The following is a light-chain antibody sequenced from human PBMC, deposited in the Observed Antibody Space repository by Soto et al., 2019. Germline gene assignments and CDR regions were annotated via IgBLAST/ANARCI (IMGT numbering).Light chain of an antibody. CDR1: QSLLYNNTYNY. J-gene: IGKJ5*01. Sequence: EIVMTQSPLTLPVTPGEPASISCRSSQSLLYNNTYNYLDWYVQKPGQSPQLLIYFGSNRAPGVPDRFSGSGSGTDFTLEINRVEAEDVGTYYCMQDLQSLTFGQGTRLEIQ. V-gene: IGKV2-28*01. CDR2: FGS. CDR3: MQDLQSLT.